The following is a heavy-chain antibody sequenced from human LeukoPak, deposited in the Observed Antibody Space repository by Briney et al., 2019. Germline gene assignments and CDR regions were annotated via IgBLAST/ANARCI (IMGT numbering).Heavy chain of an antibody. CDR3: AKTDGSGSYLMDAFDI. CDR1: GFTVTNIY. J-gene: IGHJ3*02. V-gene: IGHV3-23*01. Sequence: PGGSLRLSCAASGFTVTNIYISWVRQAPGKGLEWVSAISGSGGSTYYADSVKGRFTISRDNSKNTLYLQMNSLRAEDTAVYYCAKTDGSGSYLMDAFDIWGQGTMVTVSS. CDR2: ISGSGGST. D-gene: IGHD3-10*01.